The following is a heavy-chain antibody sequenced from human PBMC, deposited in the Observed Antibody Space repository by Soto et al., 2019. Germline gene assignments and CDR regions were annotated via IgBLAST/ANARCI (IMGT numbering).Heavy chain of an antibody. V-gene: IGHV3-21*06. Sequence: VRLSCAASGFTFSRYGMNWLRQAPGKGLEWVASISSTTSYVYYADSVKGRFSTSRDNAKNILYLEMCALRTEDTAVYYCARDPSEGRVGNWFESWGQGTLVTVSS. CDR1: GFTFSRYG. CDR3: ARDPSEGRVGNWFES. CDR2: ISSTTSYV. D-gene: IGHD2-2*01. J-gene: IGHJ5*01.